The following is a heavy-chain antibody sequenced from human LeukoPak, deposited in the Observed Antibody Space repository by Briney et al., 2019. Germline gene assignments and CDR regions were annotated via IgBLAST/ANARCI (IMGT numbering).Heavy chain of an antibody. CDR1: GYTLTELS. CDR2: FDPEDGET. J-gene: IGHJ5*02. Sequence: ASVKVSCKVSGYTLTELSMHWVRQAPGKGLEWMGGFDPEDGETIYAQKFQGRVTMTEDTSTDTAYMELSSLRSEDTAVYYCATEVKWSVSYYDILTGYRNWFDPWGQGTLVTVSS. D-gene: IGHD3-9*01. V-gene: IGHV1-24*01. CDR3: ATEVKWSVSYYDILTGYRNWFDP.